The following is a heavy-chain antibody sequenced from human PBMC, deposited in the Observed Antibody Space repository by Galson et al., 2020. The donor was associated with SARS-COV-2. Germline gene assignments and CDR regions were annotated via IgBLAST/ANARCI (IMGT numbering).Heavy chain of an antibody. J-gene: IGHJ4*02. D-gene: IGHD4-4*01. Sequence: SQTLLTCAISGDSVSSNSASWNWIRQSPARGLEWLGRTYYRSEWFNEYALSMRSRMTINSDTSKNQFSLHLSSVTPEDTAVYYCARGWDDYKFDFWAQDTLVTVSS. CDR2: TYYRSEWFN. V-gene: IGHV6-1*01. CDR1: GDSVSSNSAS. CDR3: ARGWDDYKFDF.